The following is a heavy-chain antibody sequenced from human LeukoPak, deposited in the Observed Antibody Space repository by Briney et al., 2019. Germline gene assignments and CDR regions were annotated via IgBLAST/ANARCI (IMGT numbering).Heavy chain of an antibody. CDR3: ARTGGSGSPISNY. Sequence: SETLSLTRAVYGGSFGGYYWSWIRQPPGKGLEWIGEINHSGSTNYNPSLKSRVTISVDTSKNQFSLKLSSVTAADTAVYYCARTGGSGSPISNYWGQGTLVTVSS. D-gene: IGHD3-10*01. V-gene: IGHV4-34*01. CDR1: GGSFGGYY. J-gene: IGHJ4*02. CDR2: INHSGST.